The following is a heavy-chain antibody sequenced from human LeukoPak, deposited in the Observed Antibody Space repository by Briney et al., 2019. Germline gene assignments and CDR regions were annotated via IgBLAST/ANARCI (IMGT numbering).Heavy chain of an antibody. J-gene: IGHJ4*02. CDR3: APQNWNDGGDFDY. CDR1: GYTFTGYY. Sequence: GASVKVSCKASGYTFTGYYMHWVRQAPGQGLEWMGWINPNTGGTNYAQKFQGRVTMTRDTSISTAYMDLTRLTSDDTAVYYCAPQNWNDGGDFDYWGQGTLVTVSS. D-gene: IGHD1-1*01. CDR2: INPNTGGT. V-gene: IGHV1-2*02.